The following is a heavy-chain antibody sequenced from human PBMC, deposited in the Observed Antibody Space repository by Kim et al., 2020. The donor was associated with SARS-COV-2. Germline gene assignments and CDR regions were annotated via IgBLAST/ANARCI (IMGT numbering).Heavy chain of an antibody. CDR1: GFSFSNYA. D-gene: IGHD3-10*01. J-gene: IGHJ4*02. CDR3: ARDPGEFLDH. CDR2: ITSFSDTI. Sequence: GGSLRLSCAASGFSFSNYAMNWVREAPGKGLEWISYITSFSDTIYYADSVKDRFTISRDNAKNSVYLQMNSLRAEDTAIYYCARDPGEFLDHWGQGTPVTVSS. V-gene: IGHV3-48*04.